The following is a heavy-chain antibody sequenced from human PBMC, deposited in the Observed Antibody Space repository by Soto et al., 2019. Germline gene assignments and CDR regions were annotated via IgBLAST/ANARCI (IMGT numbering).Heavy chain of an antibody. J-gene: IGHJ5*02. Sequence: EYLKVSLDGCAHTFTTYWIALVRQMPGQGLEWVGVIYPGDSRTRYSPPFQGQVTISADKSISTAYLKWRSLKASDTAMYSCAARRFSSPEFGPWGEGTLVTSSS. V-gene: IGHV5-51*01. CDR3: AARRFSSPEFGP. CDR1: AHTFTTYW. CDR2: IYPGDSRT.